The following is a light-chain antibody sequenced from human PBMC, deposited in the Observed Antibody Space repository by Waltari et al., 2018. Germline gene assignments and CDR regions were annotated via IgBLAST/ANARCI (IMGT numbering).Light chain of an antibody. CDR1: QGVSTS. J-gene: IGKJ5*01. CDR2: DAS. CDR3: QQRSNWPPVT. V-gene: IGKV3-11*01. Sequence: EIVLTQSPATLSLSPGERATLSCKASQGVSTSLTWYQQKPGQAPRLHIFDASNRATGIPARFSGSGSGTDFTLTINSLEPEDFAVYYCQQRSNWPPVTFGQGTRLEIK.